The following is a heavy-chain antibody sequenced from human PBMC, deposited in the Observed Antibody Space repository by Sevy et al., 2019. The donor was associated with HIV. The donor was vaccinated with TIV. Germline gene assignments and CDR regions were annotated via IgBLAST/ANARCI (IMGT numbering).Heavy chain of an antibody. CDR3: AREGSYGDHDYQYYYGMDV. D-gene: IGHD4-17*01. J-gene: IGHJ6*02. V-gene: IGHV3-7*01. Sequence: GGSLRLSCAASGFSFRSYWMSWVRQAPGKGLEWVANIRQDGSEKYDVHFVKGRFTISRDNAENSLYLQMNSLRAEDTAVYYSAREGSYGDHDYQYYYGMDVWGQGTTVTVSS. CDR1: GFSFRSYW. CDR2: IRQDGSEK.